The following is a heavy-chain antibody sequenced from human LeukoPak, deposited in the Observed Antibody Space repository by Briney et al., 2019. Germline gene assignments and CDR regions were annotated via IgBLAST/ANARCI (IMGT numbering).Heavy chain of an antibody. CDR1: DGSISIYY. J-gene: IGHJ4*02. D-gene: IGHD3-10*01. CDR3: VRDRELTY. Sequence: SETLSLTCTVSDGSISIYYWSWIRQPPGKGLEWIGYVYSSGNTNYSPSLKGRAIISADTSKYQFSLKLTSVTAADTAVYYCVRDRELTYWGQGILVTVSS. V-gene: IGHV4-4*08. CDR2: VYSSGNT.